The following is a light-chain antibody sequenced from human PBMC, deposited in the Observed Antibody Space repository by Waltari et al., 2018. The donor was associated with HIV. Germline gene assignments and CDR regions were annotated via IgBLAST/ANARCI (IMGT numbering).Light chain of an antibody. CDR2: EVS. CDR1: SSDLGTYNF. J-gene: IGLJ1*01. V-gene: IGLV2-14*01. Sequence: QSALTQPASVSGSPGQSITMSCTGTSSDLGTYNFVSGYQHHPGKAPNLFIYEVSSRPSGVSNRFSASKSGNTASLTISGLQADDEADYYCSSYTRYSRFVFGTGTTVTVL. CDR3: SSYTRYSRFV.